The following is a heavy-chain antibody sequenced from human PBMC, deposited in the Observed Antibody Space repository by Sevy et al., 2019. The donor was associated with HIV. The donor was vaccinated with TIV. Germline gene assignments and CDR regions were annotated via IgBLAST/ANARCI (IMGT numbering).Heavy chain of an antibody. CDR3: ARSYSSSWYILYYFEY. D-gene: IGHD6-13*01. CDR1: GFSFSSYS. Sequence: GGSLRLSCAASGFSFSSYSVSWVRQAPGKGLEWVASIGSSNSYIYYADSVKGRFTISRDNAKNSLFLHMNTLRAEDTAVYYCARSYSSSWYILYYFEYWDQGTPVTVSS. CDR2: IGSSNSYI. V-gene: IGHV3-21*01. J-gene: IGHJ4*02.